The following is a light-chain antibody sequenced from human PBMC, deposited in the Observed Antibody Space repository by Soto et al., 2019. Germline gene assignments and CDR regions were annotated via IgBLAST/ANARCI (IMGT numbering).Light chain of an antibody. CDR2: GVS. CDR3: SSYAGSSVV. Sequence: QSALTQPPSASGSPGQSVTISCTGTSSDVGSYNLVSWRQQHPGKAPKVMIYGVSQRPSGVPDRFSGSKSGNTASLTVSGLQAEDEADYYCSSYAGSSVVFGAGTKVTVL. V-gene: IGLV2-8*01. J-gene: IGLJ2*01. CDR1: SSDVGSYNL.